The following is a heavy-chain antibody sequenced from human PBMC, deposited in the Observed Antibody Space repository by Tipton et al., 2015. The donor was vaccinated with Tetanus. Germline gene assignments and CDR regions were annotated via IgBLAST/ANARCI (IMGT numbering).Heavy chain of an antibody. D-gene: IGHD2-15*01. V-gene: IGHV5-51*01. Sequence: QLVQSGPEAKKPGESLKISCKGSGYSFTSYWIGWVRQMPGKGLEWMGIIYPGDSDTRYSPSFQGQVTISADKSISTAYLQWSSLKAPDTAMYYCARGSVVVAARSRLNWFDPWGQGTLVTVSS. J-gene: IGHJ5*02. CDR3: ARGSVVVAARSRLNWFDP. CDR1: GYSFTSYW. CDR2: IYPGDSDT.